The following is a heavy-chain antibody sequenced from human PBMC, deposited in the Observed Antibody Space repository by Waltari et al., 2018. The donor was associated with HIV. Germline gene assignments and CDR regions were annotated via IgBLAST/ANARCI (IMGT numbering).Heavy chain of an antibody. J-gene: IGHJ4*02. V-gene: IGHV3-43D*04. CDR1: GFDFGDYG. D-gene: IGHD6-25*01. CDR3: AKAHSSGWTGIDY. CDR2: ISWDGTST. Sequence: EVHLVESGGAVVQRGGSLSLSCVASGFDFGDYGMHWVRQAPGKGLEWVSLISWDGTSTYYADSVKGRFTISKDNNKNSLFLQMNNLRAEDTAFYYCAKAHSSGWTGIDYWGQGTLVTVSS.